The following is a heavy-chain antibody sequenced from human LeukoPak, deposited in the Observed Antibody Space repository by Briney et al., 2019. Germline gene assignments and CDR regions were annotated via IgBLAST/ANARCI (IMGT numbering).Heavy chain of an antibody. Sequence: GASVKVSCKASGGTFSSYAISWVRQAPGQGLEWMGGIIPIFGTANYAQKFQGRVTITADESTSTAYMELSSLRSEDTAVYYCARVGYGSGSYSSDPQGYFDYWGQGTLVTVSS. CDR2: IIPIFGTA. D-gene: IGHD3-10*01. CDR3: ARVGYGSGSYSSDPQGYFDY. CDR1: GGTFSSYA. V-gene: IGHV1-69*13. J-gene: IGHJ4*02.